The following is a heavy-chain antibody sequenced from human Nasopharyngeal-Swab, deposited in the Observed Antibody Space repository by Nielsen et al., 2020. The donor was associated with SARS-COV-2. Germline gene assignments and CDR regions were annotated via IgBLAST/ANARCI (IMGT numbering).Heavy chain of an antibody. Sequence: VKVSCKASGYTFTSYDINWVRQATGQGLEWMGWMNPNSGNTGYAQKFQGRVTMTRNTSISTAYMELSSLRSEDTAVYYCARGSFYYYDSSGYYYSYWGQGTLVTVSS. J-gene: IGHJ4*02. D-gene: IGHD3-22*01. CDR2: MNPNSGNT. CDR3: ARGSFYYYDSSGYYYSY. CDR1: GYTFTSYD. V-gene: IGHV1-8*01.